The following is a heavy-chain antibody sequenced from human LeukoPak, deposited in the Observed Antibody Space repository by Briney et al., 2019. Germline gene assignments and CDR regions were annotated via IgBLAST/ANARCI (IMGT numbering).Heavy chain of an antibody. D-gene: IGHD3-22*01. CDR1: GFTFSSYA. J-gene: IGHJ6*02. CDR3: AKGHSSSYSYYYYGMDV. V-gene: IGHV3-23*01. Sequence: GGSLRLSCAASGFTFSSYAMSWVRQAPGKGLEWVSAISGSGGSTYYADSVKGRFTISRDNSKNTLYLQMNSLRAEDTAVYYCAKGHSSSYSYYYYGMDVWGQGTTVTVSS. CDR2: ISGSGGST.